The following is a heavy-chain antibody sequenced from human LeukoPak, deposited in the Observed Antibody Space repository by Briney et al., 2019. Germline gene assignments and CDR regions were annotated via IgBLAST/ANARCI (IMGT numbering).Heavy chain of an antibody. CDR2: INSDGSIT. Sequence: QPGGSLRLSYAASGFAFSNYWMHWVRQAPGKGLMWVSRINSDGSITSYADSVKGRFTISRDNSKNTLYLQMNSLRAEDTAVYYCAKIAFSSIHYDYRGQGTLVTVSS. V-gene: IGHV3-74*01. CDR1: GFAFSNYW. J-gene: IGHJ4*02. D-gene: IGHD3-16*01. CDR3: AKIAFSSIHYDY.